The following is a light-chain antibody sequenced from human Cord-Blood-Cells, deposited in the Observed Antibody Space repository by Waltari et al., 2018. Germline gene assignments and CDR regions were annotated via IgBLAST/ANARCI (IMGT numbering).Light chain of an antibody. V-gene: IGKV1-27*01. CDR1: QGISNY. J-gene: IGKJ1*01. Sequence: DLQLPQSPSSLSPSVGDRVPITCRASQGISNYLAWYQQKPGKVPKLLIYAASTLQAGVPSRFSGSGSGTDFTLTISSLQPEDVATYYCQKYNSAPRTFGQGTKVEIK. CDR3: QKYNSAPRT. CDR2: AAS.